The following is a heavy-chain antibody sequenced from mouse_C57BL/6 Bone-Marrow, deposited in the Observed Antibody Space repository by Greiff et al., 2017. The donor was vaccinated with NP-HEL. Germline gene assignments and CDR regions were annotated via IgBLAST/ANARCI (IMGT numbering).Heavy chain of an antibody. D-gene: IGHD2-1*01. CDR3: ARNGNPVDYFDY. J-gene: IGHJ2*01. CDR1: GYTFTSYW. CDR2: IDPSDSYT. V-gene: IGHV1-69*01. Sequence: VQLQQPGAELVMPGASVKLSCKASGYTFTSYWMHWVKQRPGQGLEWIGEIDPSDSYTNYNQKFKGKSTLTVDKSSSTAYMQLSSLTSEDSAVYYCARNGNPVDYFDYWGQGTTLTVSS.